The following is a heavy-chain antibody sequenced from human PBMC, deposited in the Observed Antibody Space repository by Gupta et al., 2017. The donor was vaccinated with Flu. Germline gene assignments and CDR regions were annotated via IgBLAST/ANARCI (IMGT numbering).Heavy chain of an antibody. J-gene: IGHJ5*02. Sequence: QVQLVESGGGVVQPGRSLRLSCAASGFTFSSYGMHWVRQAPGKGLEWVAVIWYDGSNKYYADSVKGRFTISRDNSKNTLYLQMNSLRAEDTAVYYCASDYDILTGSPPTWGQGTLVTVSS. CDR1: GFTFSSYG. CDR3: ASDYDILTGSPPT. CDR2: IWYDGSNK. D-gene: IGHD3-9*01. V-gene: IGHV3-33*01.